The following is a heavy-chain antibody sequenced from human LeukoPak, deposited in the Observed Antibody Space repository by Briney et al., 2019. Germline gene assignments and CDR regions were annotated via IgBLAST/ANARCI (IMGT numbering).Heavy chain of an antibody. J-gene: IGHJ4*02. CDR3: ARGVSSGYYFDY. CDR1: GGSISSYY. D-gene: IGHD3-22*01. Sequence: SETLSLTCTVSGGSISSYYWSWIRQPPGKGLEWIGYIYHSGSTYYNPSLKSRVTISVDRSKNQFSLKLSSVTAADTAVYYCARGVSSGYYFDYWGQGTLVTVSS. V-gene: IGHV4-59*12. CDR2: IYHSGST.